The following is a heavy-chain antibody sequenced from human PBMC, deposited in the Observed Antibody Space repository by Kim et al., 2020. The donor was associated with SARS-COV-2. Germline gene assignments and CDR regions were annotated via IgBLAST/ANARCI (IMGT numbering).Heavy chain of an antibody. CDR3: AKGRSGVVPAPILGLGPYYDFYAMDV. V-gene: IGHV4-34*01. CDR2: INHGGST. D-gene: IGHD2-2*02. CDR1: GGSFSDYN. J-gene: IGHJ6*02. Sequence: SETLSLTCAVYGGSFSDYNWSWIRQPPGKGLEWIGEINHGGSTTYSPSLKSRISISVDTSKSQFSLRLRSLTAADTAVYYCAKGRSGVVPAPILGLGPYYDFYAMDVWGQGPTVAVPS.